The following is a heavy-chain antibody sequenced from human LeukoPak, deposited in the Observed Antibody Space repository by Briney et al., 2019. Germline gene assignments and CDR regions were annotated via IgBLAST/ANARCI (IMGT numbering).Heavy chain of an antibody. CDR3: ARSQNYYGSGDY. D-gene: IGHD3-10*01. V-gene: IGHV4-61*01. Sequence: SETLSLTCTVSGGSVSNGNYYWSWLRQPPGKALEWIGYIYYSGSTNYNPSLEGRVTISVGTSKNQFSVKLSSVTAADTAVYYCARSQNYYGSGDYWSQGTLVTVSS. CDR1: GGSVSNGNYY. J-gene: IGHJ4*02. CDR2: IYYSGST.